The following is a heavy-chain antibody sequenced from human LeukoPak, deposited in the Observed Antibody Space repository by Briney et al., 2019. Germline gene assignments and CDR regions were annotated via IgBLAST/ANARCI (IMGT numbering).Heavy chain of an antibody. CDR1: GFTFSSYE. J-gene: IGHJ4*02. Sequence: TGGSLRLSCAASGFTFSSYEMNWVRQAPGKGLEWVSYISSSSSYIYYADSVKGRFTISRDNAKNSLYLQMNSLRAEDTAVYYCARDEGDYWGQGTLVTVSS. V-gene: IGHV3-21*05. CDR3: ARDEGDY. CDR2: ISSSSSYI.